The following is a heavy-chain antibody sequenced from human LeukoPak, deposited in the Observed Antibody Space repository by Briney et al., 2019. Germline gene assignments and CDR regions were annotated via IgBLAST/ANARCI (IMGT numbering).Heavy chain of an antibody. CDR2: TYYRSKGYN. CDR3: ARASNSSYCSSTSCFPSFDY. CDR1: VDSVSKNSAA. D-gene: IGHD2-2*01. Sequence: QTLSLTYALCVDSVSKNSAAWNWLRQSPPRGLEGLGRTYYRSKGYNDYAVSVKSRITINPDTSNNQFSLQLNSVTPDDTAVYYCARASNSSYCSSTSCFPSFDYWGQGTLVTVSS. V-gene: IGHV6-1*01. J-gene: IGHJ4*02.